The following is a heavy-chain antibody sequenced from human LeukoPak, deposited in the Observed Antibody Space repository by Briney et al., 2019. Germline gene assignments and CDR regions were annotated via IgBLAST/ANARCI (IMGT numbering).Heavy chain of an antibody. V-gene: IGHV3-23*01. CDR1: GFTFRAYQ. D-gene: IGHD3-10*01. CDR2: IRSSGETT. J-gene: IGHJ4*02. Sequence: GGSLRLSCAASGFTFRAYQMSWVRQAPGKGLEWVSSIRSSGETTYYADSVKGRFTISRDNSRNTLYLQMDSLRAEDTAVYYCAKEVRESAWFYFDYWGQGTLATVSS. CDR3: AKEVRESAWFYFDY.